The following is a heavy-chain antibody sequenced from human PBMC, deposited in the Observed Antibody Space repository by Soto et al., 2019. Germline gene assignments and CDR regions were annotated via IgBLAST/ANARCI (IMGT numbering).Heavy chain of an antibody. D-gene: IGHD3-16*01. CDR1: GFTLTSYS. CDR2: ISSGSSYI. Sequence: GGSLRLSCAASGFTLTSYSMNWVRQAPGKGLEWVSSISSGSSYIYYADSVKGRFTISRDNAKNSLYLQMNSLRADDMAVYYCGRFLGSRSWRTPIDYWGLGTLVTVSS. V-gene: IGHV3-21*01. J-gene: IGHJ4*02. CDR3: GRFLGSRSWRTPIDY.